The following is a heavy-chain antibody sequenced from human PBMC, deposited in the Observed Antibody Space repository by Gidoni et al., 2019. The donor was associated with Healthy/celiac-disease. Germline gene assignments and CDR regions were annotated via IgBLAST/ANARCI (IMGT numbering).Heavy chain of an antibody. J-gene: IGHJ4*02. CDR3: TTAPRGYSYGPY. CDR2: IKSKTDGGTT. V-gene: IGHV3-15*01. D-gene: IGHD5-18*01. Sequence: GLAWVGRIKSKTDGGTTDYAAPVKGRFTISRDDSKNTLYLQMNSLKTEDTAVYYCTTAPRGYSYGPYWGQGTLVTVSS.